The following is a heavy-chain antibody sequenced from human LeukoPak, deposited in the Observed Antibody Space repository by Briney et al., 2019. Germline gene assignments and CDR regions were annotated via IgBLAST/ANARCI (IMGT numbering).Heavy chain of an antibody. CDR2: IYTSGSI. CDR1: GGSISSYY. J-gene: IGHJ3*02. V-gene: IGHV4-4*07. Sequence: SETLSLTCTVSGGSISSYYWSWIRQPAGKGLEWIGRIYTSGSINYNPSLKSRVTMSVDTSKNQFSLKLSSVTAVDTAVYYCARDSLYCSGGSCYSLAFDIWGQGTMVTVSS. CDR3: ARDSLYCSGGSCYSLAFDI. D-gene: IGHD2-15*01.